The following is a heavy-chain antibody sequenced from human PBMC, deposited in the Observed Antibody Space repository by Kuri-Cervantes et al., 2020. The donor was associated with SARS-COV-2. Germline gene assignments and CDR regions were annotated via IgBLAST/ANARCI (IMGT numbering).Heavy chain of an antibody. CDR2: INPDGSYT. V-gene: IGHV3-23*01. Sequence: GESLKISCAASGFTFSSYVMSWVRQAPGKALEWVSRINPDGSYTNNADSVKGRFTISRDNSRNTVYLQMNTLRAEDTAVYFCARATRDFYYYCMDVWGQGTTVTVSS. CDR3: ARATRDFYYYCMDV. CDR1: GFTFSSYV. J-gene: IGHJ6*02.